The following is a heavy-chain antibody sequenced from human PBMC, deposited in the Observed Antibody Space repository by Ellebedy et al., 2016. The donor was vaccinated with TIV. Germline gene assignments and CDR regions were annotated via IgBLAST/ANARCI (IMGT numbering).Heavy chain of an antibody. CDR3: ARATSIGDYVYY. D-gene: IGHD4-17*01. CDR1: GFTFSRYS. Sequence: PGGSLRLSCAASGFTFSRYSMNWVRQAPGTGLEWVSSISSSSTYIYYADSVKGRLTIPRDNAKNSLFLQMNSLRAADTDVDYCARATSIGDYVYYWGQGTLVTVSS. V-gene: IGHV3-21*01. J-gene: IGHJ4*02. CDR2: ISSSSTYI.